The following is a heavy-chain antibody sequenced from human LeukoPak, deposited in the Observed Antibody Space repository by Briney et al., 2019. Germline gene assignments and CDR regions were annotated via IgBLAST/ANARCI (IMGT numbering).Heavy chain of an antibody. CDR2: ISAYNGNT. V-gene: IGHV1-18*04. Sequence: ASVKVSCKASGYTSTSYGISWVRQAPGQGLEWMGWISAYNGNTNYAQKLQGRVTMTTDTSTSTAYMELRSLRSDDTAVYYCARDVDIVVVPAAMEDDAFDIWGQGTMVTVSS. J-gene: IGHJ3*02. CDR3: ARDVDIVVVPAAMEDDAFDI. D-gene: IGHD2-2*01. CDR1: GYTSTSYG.